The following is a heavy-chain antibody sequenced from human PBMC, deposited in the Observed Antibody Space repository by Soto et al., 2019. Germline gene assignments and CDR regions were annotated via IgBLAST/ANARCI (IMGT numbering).Heavy chain of an antibody. Sequence: EVQLVESGGGLIQPGGSLRLSCAASGFTVSSNYMSWVRQAPGKGLEWDSTIYSGGRTFYADSVKGRFTISRDNSKNTLYLEMNSLRAEDTAVYYCARDGAMTTYFEYFQHWVQGTLVTVSS. CDR2: IYSGGRT. D-gene: IGHD4-17*01. J-gene: IGHJ1*01. CDR3: ARDGAMTTYFEYFQH. CDR1: GFTVSSNY. V-gene: IGHV3-53*01.